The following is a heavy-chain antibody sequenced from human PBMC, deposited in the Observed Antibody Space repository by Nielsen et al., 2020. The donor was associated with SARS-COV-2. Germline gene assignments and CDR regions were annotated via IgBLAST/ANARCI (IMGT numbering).Heavy chain of an antibody. D-gene: IGHD3-9*01. CDR1: GFTFSSYG. CDR3: ARGYYDILYAFDI. CDR2: IWYDGSNK. Sequence: GESLKISCAASGFTFSSYGMHWVRQAPGKGLEWVAVIWYDGSNKYYADTVKGRFTISRDNSKNTLYLQMNSLRAEDTAVYYCARGYYDILYAFDIWGQGTMVTVSS. J-gene: IGHJ3*02. V-gene: IGHV3-33*01.